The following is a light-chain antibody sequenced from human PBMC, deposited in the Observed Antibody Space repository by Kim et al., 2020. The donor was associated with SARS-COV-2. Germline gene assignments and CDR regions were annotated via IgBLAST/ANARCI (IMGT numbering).Light chain of an antibody. J-gene: IGLJ2*01. CDR3: SSYTTSRTVL. CDR1: TSDVGAYNY. CDR2: DVT. Sequence: QSITISCSGTTSDVGAYNYVSWYQLHPGKAPKLIIYDVTQRPSGVSDRFSGSKSGNTASLTISGLQAEDEADYYCSSYTTSRTVLFGGGTKVTVL. V-gene: IGLV2-14*04.